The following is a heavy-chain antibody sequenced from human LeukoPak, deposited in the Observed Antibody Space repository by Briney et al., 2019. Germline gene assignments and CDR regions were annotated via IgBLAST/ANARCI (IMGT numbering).Heavy chain of an antibody. V-gene: IGHV4-31*03. Sequence: SQTLSLTCTVSGGSISSGGYYWSWIRQHPGKGLEWIGYIYYSGSTYYNPSLKSRVTISVDTSKNQFSLKLSSVTAADTAVYYCARCWAYGYPRRDYFDYWGQGTLVTASS. CDR1: GGSISSGGYY. CDR2: IYYSGST. D-gene: IGHD5-18*01. CDR3: ARCWAYGYPRRDYFDY. J-gene: IGHJ4*02.